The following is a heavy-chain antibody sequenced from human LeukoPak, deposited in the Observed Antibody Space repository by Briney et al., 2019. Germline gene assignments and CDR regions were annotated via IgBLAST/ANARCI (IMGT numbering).Heavy chain of an antibody. Sequence: GGSLRLSCAASGFTFSSYGMHWVRQAPGKGLEWVAFIRYDGSNKYYADSVKGRFTISRDNSKNTLYLQMNSLRAEDTAVYYCAKGRYFDDSWFDPWGQGTLVTVSS. J-gene: IGHJ5*02. CDR1: GFTFSSYG. CDR2: IRYDGSNK. V-gene: IGHV3-30*02. CDR3: AKGRYFDDSWFDP. D-gene: IGHD3-9*01.